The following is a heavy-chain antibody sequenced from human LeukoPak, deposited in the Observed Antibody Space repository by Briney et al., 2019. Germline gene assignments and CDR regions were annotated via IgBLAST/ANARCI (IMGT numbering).Heavy chain of an antibody. CDR2: ISSSGSTI. CDR3: ASSRGGSPYYYYYMDV. Sequence: GGSLRLSCAASGFTFSEYYMSWIRQAPGKGLEWVSYISSSGSTIYYAVSVKGRFTISRDNAKNSLYLQMNSLRAEDTAVYYCASSRGGSPYYYYYMDVWGKGTTVTISS. CDR1: GFTFSEYY. V-gene: IGHV3-11*01. J-gene: IGHJ6*03. D-gene: IGHD1-26*01.